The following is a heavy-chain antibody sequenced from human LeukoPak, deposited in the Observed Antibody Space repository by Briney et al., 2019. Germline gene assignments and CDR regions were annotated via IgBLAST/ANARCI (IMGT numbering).Heavy chain of an antibody. J-gene: IGHJ4*02. V-gene: IGHV3-30*04. CDR3: VRDGYNQNRFDF. CDR2: ISYDGSNK. CDR1: GFTFSTYA. D-gene: IGHD1-14*01. Sequence: QPGGSLRLSCAASGFTFSTYAIHWVRQAPGKGLEWVAVISYDGSNKYYADSVKGRFSISRDNTRNSLFLQMNGLRAEDTAVYFCVRDGYNQNRFDFWGQGTLITVSS.